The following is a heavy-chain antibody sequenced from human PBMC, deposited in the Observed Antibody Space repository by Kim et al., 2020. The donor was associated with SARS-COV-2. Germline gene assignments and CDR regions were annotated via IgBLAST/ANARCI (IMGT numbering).Heavy chain of an antibody. CDR3: AYHNTRGYSSGWGYCYYG. CDR1: GFTFSNYG. V-gene: IGHV3-30*03. J-gene: IGHJ6*01. CDR2: FSCDGRTH. D-gene: IGHD6-19*01. Sequence: GGSLRLSCAASGFTFSNYGMTWVRQAPGKGLEWVSFFSCDGRTHYSADSEDGCTTIRKDTYNNTYYQLMSSRTADTAALYYCAYHNTRGYSSGWGYCYYG.